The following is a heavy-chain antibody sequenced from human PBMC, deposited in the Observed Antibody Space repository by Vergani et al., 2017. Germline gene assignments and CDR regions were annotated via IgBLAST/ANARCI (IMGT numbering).Heavy chain of an antibody. J-gene: IGHJ2*01. CDR1: GFTFSDYY. CDR2: ISSSGSTI. Sequence: QVQLVESWGGLVKPGGSLRLSCAASGFTFSDYYMSWIRQAPGKGLEWVSYISSSGSTIYYADSVKGRFTISRDNAKNSLYLQMNSLRAEDTAVYYCASWNTAMLDTWYFDLWGRGTLVTVSS. D-gene: IGHD5-18*01. CDR3: ASWNTAMLDTWYFDL. V-gene: IGHV3-11*01.